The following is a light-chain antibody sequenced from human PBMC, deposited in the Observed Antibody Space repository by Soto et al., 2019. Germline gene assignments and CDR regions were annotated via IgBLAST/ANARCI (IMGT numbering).Light chain of an antibody. CDR2: VAS. Sequence: DIQLTQSPSFLSASVGDRVTIRCRASQGISTYLAWYQQKPGNAPKLLIHVASTLQRGVPSRFSGSGSGTEFTLTISSLQPEDVATYYCQKYNSAPWTFGQGTKVEIK. V-gene: IGKV1-9*01. J-gene: IGKJ1*01. CDR1: QGISTY. CDR3: QKYNSAPWT.